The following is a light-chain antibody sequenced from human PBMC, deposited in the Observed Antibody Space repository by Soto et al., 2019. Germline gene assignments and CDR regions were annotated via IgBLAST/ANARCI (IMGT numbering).Light chain of an antibody. V-gene: IGLV2-14*03. CDR2: EVS. CDR1: SSDVGGYNF. CDR3: SSYTTSTTVV. Sequence: QSVLTQPASVFGSPGQSITFSCTGTSSDVGGYNFVSWYQQHPGKAPKLMIYEVSSRPSGVSNRFSGSKSGNTASLTISGLQPEDEADYYCSSYTTSTTVVFGTGTKGHRP. J-gene: IGLJ1*01.